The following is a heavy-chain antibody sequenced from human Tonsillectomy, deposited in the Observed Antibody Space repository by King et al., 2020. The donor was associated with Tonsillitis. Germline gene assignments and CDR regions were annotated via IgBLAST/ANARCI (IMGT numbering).Heavy chain of an antibody. D-gene: IGHD3-10*01. CDR2: IYYTGST. V-gene: IGHV4-39*01. CDR3: AGLNYFGSGSHRYYFDY. CDR1: GGSISSNSYY. J-gene: IGHJ4*02. Sequence: QLQESGPGLVKPSETLSLTCTVSGGSISSNSYYWGWIRQPPGKGLEWIGTIYYTGSTYHNPSLKIRVTISVDTSKNQFSLKLTSVTAADTAVYYCAGLNYFGSGSHRYYFDYWGQGTLVTVSS.